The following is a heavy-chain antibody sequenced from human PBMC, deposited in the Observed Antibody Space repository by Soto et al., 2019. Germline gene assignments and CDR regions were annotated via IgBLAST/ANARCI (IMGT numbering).Heavy chain of an antibody. V-gene: IGHV4-31*03. J-gene: IGHJ4*02. D-gene: IGHD6-19*01. Sequence: QVQLQESGPGLVKPSQTLSLTCTVSGGSISSGGYYWSWIRQHPGKGLEWIGYIYYSGSTYYNPSLERRVTISVETSKNQFSLKLSSVTAADTAVYYCARDSIAVAGTGIDYWGQGTLVTVSS. CDR3: ARDSIAVAGTGIDY. CDR1: GGSISSGGYY. CDR2: IYYSGST.